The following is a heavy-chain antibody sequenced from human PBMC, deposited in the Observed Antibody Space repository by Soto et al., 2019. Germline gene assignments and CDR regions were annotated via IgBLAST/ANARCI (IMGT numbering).Heavy chain of an antibody. D-gene: IGHD2-15*01. Sequence: QMQLVQSGPEVKKPGTSVKVSCKASGFTFTSSAVQWVRQARGQRLEWIGWIVVGSGNTNYAQKFQERVTITRDMSTSTAYMELSSLRSEDTAVYNCAAGDCSGGSCYSGVDYWGQGTLVTVSS. CDR2: IVVGSGNT. J-gene: IGHJ4*02. CDR3: AAGDCSGGSCYSGVDY. V-gene: IGHV1-58*01. CDR1: GFTFTSSA.